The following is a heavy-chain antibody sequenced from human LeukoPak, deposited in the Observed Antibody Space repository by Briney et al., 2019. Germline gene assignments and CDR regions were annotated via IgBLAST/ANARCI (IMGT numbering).Heavy chain of an antibody. CDR1: GFTFSSYW. V-gene: IGHV3-7*01. D-gene: IGHD3-10*01. J-gene: IGHJ5*02. Sequence: GGSLRLSCAASGFTFSSYWMSWVRQAPGKGLEWVANIKQDGSEKYYVDSVKGRFTISRDNAKNSLYLQMNSLRAEDTAVYYCARDYFRHGSGSYYRGSWFDPWGQGTLVTVSS. CDR2: IKQDGSEK. CDR3: ARDYFRHGSGSYYRGSWFDP.